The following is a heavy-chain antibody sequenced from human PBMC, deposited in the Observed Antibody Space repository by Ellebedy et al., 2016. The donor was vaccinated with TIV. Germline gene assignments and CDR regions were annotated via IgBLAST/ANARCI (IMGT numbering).Heavy chain of an antibody. J-gene: IGHJ4*02. CDR1: GFTFSSYA. CDR3: AKDRGVTSTFFDY. Sequence: GESLKISXAASGFTFSSYAMSWVRQAPGKGLEWVSAISGSGGSTYYADSVKGRFTISRDNSKNTLYLQMNSLRAEDTAVYYCAKDRGVTSTFFDYWGQGTLVTVSS. D-gene: IGHD3-10*01. V-gene: IGHV3-23*01. CDR2: ISGSGGST.